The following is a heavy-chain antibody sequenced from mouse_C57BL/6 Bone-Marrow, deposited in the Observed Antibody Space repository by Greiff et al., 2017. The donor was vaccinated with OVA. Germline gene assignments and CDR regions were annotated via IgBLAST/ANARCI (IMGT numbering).Heavy chain of an antibody. J-gene: IGHJ3*01. CDR1: GFSFTSYG. D-gene: IGHD2-1*01. CDR2: IWSGGSK. V-gene: IGHV2-5*01. Sequence: QVQLKQSGPGLVQPSQCLSITCTVSGFSFTSYGVHWVRQSPGKGLEWLGVIWSGGSKDYNAAFMSRLSITKDNSKSQVFLKMNSLQADDTAIYYGANYGNFGGYAYWGQGTLVTVSA. CDR3: ANYGNFGGYAY.